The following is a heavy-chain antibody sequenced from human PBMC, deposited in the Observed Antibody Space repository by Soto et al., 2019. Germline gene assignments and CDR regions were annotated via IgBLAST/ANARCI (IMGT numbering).Heavy chain of an antibody. Sequence: GGSLRLSCAASGFTFSSYAMHWVRQAPGKGLEWVAVISYDGSNKYYADSVKGRFTISRDNSKNTLYLQMNSLRAEDTAVYYCARGRSSSWDFDPWGQGTLVTVSS. CDR3: ARGRSSSWDFDP. D-gene: IGHD6-13*01. CDR1: GFTFSSYA. V-gene: IGHV3-30-3*01. J-gene: IGHJ5*02. CDR2: ISYDGSNK.